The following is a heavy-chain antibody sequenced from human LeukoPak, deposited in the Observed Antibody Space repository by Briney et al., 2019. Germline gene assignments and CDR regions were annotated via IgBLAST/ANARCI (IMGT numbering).Heavy chain of an antibody. CDR2: ISTSGTT. Sequence: SETLSLTCSVSGGSITSYYWSWIRQSAGKGPEWIGRISTSGTTVYNPSLESRATVSVDTSKNQFSLSLNSVTAADTAVYYCARGLVTTYIHHDFENFFDYWGQGVLVTVSS. J-gene: IGHJ4*02. V-gene: IGHV4-4*07. CDR3: ARGLVTTYIHHDFENFFDY. CDR1: GGSITSYY. D-gene: IGHD3/OR15-3a*01.